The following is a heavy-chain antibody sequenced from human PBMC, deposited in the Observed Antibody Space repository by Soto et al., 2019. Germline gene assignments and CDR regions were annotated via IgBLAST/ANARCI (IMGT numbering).Heavy chain of an antibody. CDR3: ARVTGDRYYHYYMDV. D-gene: IGHD7-27*01. J-gene: IGHJ6*03. CDR2: ISYDGTKT. V-gene: IGHV3-33*05. Sequence: QLQLVESGGGVVQPGRSLRLSCAASGFTFSNYDMHWVRQAPGKGLEWVAGISYDGTKTYYADSVTGRFTVSRDNSKNTLYLQMNSLRVEDTAVYYCARVTGDRYYHYYMDVWGKGTTVTVSS. CDR1: GFTFSNYD.